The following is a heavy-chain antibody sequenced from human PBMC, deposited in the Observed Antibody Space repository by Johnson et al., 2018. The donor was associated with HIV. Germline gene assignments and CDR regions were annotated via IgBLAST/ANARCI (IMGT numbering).Heavy chain of an antibody. CDR2: INWSGGGT. CDR3: ARATYYYDTSGYLIRPRAFDI. V-gene: IGHV3-20*01. CDR1: GFKFYEYD. D-gene: IGHD3-22*01. Sequence: VQLVESGGGVVRPGGSLRISCVASGFKFYEYDVSWVRQVPGKGLEWVSDINWSGGGTTYADSVKGRFAVSSDNAKNSLYLQMNSRRAEDTALYHCARATYYYDTSGYLIRPRAFDIWGQGTVVTVSS. J-gene: IGHJ3*02.